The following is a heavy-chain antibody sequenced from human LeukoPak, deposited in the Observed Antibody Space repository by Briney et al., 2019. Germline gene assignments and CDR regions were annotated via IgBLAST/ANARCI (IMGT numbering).Heavy chain of an antibody. J-gene: IGHJ4*02. CDR2: IYHRGST. D-gene: IGHD6-6*01. V-gene: IGHV4-39*01. Sequence: PSETLSLTCPVSGGSISSSSDYWSWIRQPPGKGLEWIGSIYHRGSTYYNPSLKSRVTISVDTSKNQFALKLTSVTAADTAVYYCARLPGSSSYFDYWGQGTLITVSS. CDR3: ARLPGSSSYFDY. CDR1: GGSISSSSDY.